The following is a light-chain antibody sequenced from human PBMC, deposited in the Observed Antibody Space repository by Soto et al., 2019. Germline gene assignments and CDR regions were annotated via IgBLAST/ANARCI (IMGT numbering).Light chain of an antibody. J-gene: IGKJ4*01. CDR2: GAS. CDR1: QSVSRK. V-gene: IGKV3-15*01. Sequence: EIVMTQSPATLSVSPGERATLSCRASQSVSRKLAWYQQTRGQAPRLLMYGASTRATGVPARFSGSGSGTEFTLTISSLQAEDVAVYYCQQYYNTPLTFGGGTKVDIK. CDR3: QQYYNTPLT.